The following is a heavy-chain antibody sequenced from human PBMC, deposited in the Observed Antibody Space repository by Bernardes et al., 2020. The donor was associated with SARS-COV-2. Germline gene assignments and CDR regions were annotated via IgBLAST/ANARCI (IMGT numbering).Heavy chain of an antibody. CDR2: ISGSVGST. J-gene: IGHJ4*02. CDR1: GFTSSSYA. V-gene: IGHV3-23*01. CDR3: ANRGLGSSSTSFHPAVQKHGENNDYSNYGTRRRYSKSFDY. D-gene: IGHD4-4*01. Sequence: GGTLRLSCAVSGFTSSSYAMSWVRQAPGKGLEWVSAISGSVGSTYYADFVKGRFTISRDNSKNTLYLQMNSLRAEDTAVYYCANRGLGSSSTSFHPAVQKHGENNDYSNYGTRRRYSKSFDYWGQGTLVTVSS.